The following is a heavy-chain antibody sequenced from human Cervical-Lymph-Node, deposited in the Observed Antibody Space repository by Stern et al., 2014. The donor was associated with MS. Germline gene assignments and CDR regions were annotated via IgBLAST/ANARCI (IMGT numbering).Heavy chain of an antibody. V-gene: IGHV4-39*01. CDR3: ARRLKWELSYFDS. CDR1: GGSVSSNTDY. CDR2: IYYTGRT. J-gene: IGHJ4*02. Sequence: QLQLQESGPGLVKPSETLSLTCTVSGGSVSSNTDYWGWIRQSPGRGLEWIGNIYYTGRTYYNPSLKRRVSISLDTYKNQFSLRLTSVTAADTAVYYCARRLKWELSYFDSWGQGTLVIVS. D-gene: IGHD1-26*01.